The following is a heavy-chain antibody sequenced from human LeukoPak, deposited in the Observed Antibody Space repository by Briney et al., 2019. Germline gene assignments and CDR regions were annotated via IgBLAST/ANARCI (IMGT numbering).Heavy chain of an antibody. CDR1: IGSISSSNHY. CDR3: ARSVEGYCRGGSCYYYSYYMDV. D-gene: IGHD2-15*01. V-gene: IGHV4-39*07. J-gene: IGHJ6*03. CDR2: IDYSGTT. Sequence: SETLSLTCTVSIGSISSSNHYWGWTRQSPGKGLEWIGSIDYSGTTNYNPSLKSRVTISVDTSKNQFSLKLSSVTAADTAVYYCARSVEGYCRGGSCYYYSYYMDVWGKGTTVTVSS.